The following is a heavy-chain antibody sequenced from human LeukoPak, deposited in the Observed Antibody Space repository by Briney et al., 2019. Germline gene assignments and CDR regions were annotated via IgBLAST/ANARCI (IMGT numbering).Heavy chain of an antibody. CDR3: ARDRVGAPTGHNDAFDI. Sequence: ASVKVSCEASGYTFTSYYMHWVRQAPGQGLEWMGIINPSGGSTSYAQKFQGRVTMTRDTSTSTVYMELSSLRSEDTAVYYCARDRVGAPTGHNDAFDIWGQGTMVTVSS. J-gene: IGHJ3*02. V-gene: IGHV1-46*01. D-gene: IGHD1-26*01. CDR1: GYTFTSYY. CDR2: INPSGGST.